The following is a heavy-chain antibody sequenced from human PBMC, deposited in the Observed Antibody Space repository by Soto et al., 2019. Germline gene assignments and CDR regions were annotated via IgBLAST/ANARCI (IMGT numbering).Heavy chain of an antibody. V-gene: IGHV3-23*01. CDR1: GFTFSSYA. CDR2: ISGSGGST. J-gene: IGHJ3*02. D-gene: IGHD3-22*01. Sequence: GRSVRLSCAASGFTFSSYAMSWVRQAPGKGLEWGSAISGSGGSTYYADSVKGQFTISRDNAKNTLYLQMNSLRAEDTAVYYCSRERYYYDSSGYYARGALDIWGQGTMVTVSS. CDR3: SRERYYYDSSGYYARGALDI.